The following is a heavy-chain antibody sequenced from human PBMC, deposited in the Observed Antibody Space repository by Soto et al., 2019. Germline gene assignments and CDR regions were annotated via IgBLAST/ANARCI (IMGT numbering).Heavy chain of an antibody. CDR1: GFTFSRYS. CDR2: ISSSISTM. J-gene: IGHJ4*02. D-gene: IGHD5-18*01. Sequence: EVQLVESGGGLVQPGGSLRLSCAASGFTFSRYSMNWVRQAPGKGLEWLSYISSSISTMHYADSVKGRFTISRDNAKNSLYQQINSLRDEDTAVYYCAREVRDTAVADFDYWGQGTLVTVSP. CDR3: AREVRDTAVADFDY. V-gene: IGHV3-48*02.